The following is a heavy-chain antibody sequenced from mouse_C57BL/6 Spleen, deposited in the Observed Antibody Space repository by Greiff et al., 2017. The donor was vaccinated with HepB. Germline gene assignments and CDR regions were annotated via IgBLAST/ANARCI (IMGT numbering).Heavy chain of an antibody. J-gene: IGHJ1*03. D-gene: IGHD1-1*01. CDR1: GFTFTDYY. CDR2: IRNKANGYTT. CDR3: ARYGSSYGRYFDV. V-gene: IGHV7-3*01. Sequence: EVKLVESGGGLVQPGGSLSLSCAASGFTFTDYYMSWVRQPPGKALEWLGFIRNKANGYTTEYSASVKGRFTISRDNSQSILYLQMNALRAEDSATYYCARYGSSYGRYFDVWGTGTTVTVSS.